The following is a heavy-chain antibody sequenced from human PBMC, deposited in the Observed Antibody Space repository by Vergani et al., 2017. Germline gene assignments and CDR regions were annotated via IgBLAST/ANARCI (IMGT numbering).Heavy chain of an antibody. J-gene: IGHJ2*01. CDR3: ARAKGIAAAGTWYFDL. V-gene: IGHV4-34*01. CDR2: INHSGST. Sequence: QVQLQQWGAGLLKPSETLSLTCAVYGGSFSGYYWSWIRQPPGKGREGIWEINHSGSTNYHPSLKSRVTISVDTSKNHFSLKLSPVTAADTAVYYCARAKGIAAAGTWYFDLWGRGTLVTVSS. CDR1: GGSFSGYY. D-gene: IGHD6-13*01.